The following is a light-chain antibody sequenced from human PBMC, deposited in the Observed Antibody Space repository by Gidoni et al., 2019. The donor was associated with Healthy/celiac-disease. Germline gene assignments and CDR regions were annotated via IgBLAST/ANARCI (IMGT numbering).Light chain of an antibody. J-gene: IGLJ3*02. CDR1: CGISVGSYR. V-gene: IGLV5-45*03. Sequence: QAVLTQPSSLSASPAASASLTRTLRCGISVGSYRIYWYQQKPGSPPQYLLRYKSDSDNQQGSGVPSRFSGSKDASANAGILLISGLQSEDEADYYCMIWHSSAWVFGGGTKLTVL. CDR2: YKSDSDN. CDR3: MIWHSSAWV.